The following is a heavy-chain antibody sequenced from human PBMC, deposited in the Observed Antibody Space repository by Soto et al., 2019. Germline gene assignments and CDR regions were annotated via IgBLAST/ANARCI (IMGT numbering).Heavy chain of an antibody. Sequence: ASVKVSCKASGYTFTSYGISWVRQAPGQGLEWMGWISAYNGNTNYAQKLQGRVTMTTDTSTSTAYMELRSLRSDDTAVYYCASSRPPWSRSVWFDPWGQGPLVTVAS. D-gene: IGHD3-3*01. CDR3: ASSRPPWSRSVWFDP. J-gene: IGHJ5*02. CDR1: GYTFTSYG. V-gene: IGHV1-18*01. CDR2: ISAYNGNT.